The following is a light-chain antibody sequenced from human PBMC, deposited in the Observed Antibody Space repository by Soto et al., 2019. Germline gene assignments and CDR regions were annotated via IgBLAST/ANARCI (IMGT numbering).Light chain of an antibody. Sequence: EIVLTQSPATLSLSPGERATRSCRASQSVSSYLAWYQQKPGQAPRLLIYDASNRATGIPARFSGSGSGTDFTLTISSLDPEDFAVHYCQQRSNWRLTFGGGTKVEIK. CDR2: DAS. V-gene: IGKV3-11*01. J-gene: IGKJ4*01. CDR1: QSVSSY. CDR3: QQRSNWRLT.